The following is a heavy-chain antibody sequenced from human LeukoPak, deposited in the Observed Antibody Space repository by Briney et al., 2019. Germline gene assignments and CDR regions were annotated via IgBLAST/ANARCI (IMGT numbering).Heavy chain of an antibody. CDR3: AKGGTYHPSIVGATCFQH. Sequence: GGSLRLSCAVSGFTFSSYNMNWVRQAPWKGLEWVSYISGGSTIIYYADSVKGRFTISRDNSKNTLYLQMNSLRAEDTAVYYCAKGGTYHPSIVGATCFQHWGQGTLVTVSS. J-gene: IGHJ1*01. CDR2: ISGGSTII. D-gene: IGHD1-26*01. V-gene: IGHV3-48*01. CDR1: GFTFSSYN.